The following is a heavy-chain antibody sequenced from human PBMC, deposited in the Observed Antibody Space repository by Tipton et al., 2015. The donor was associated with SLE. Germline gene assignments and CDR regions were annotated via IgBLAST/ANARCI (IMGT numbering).Heavy chain of an antibody. Sequence: TLSLTCTVSGGSISSYFWSWIRQPPGKGLKWIGYIYYSGSTNYNPSLKSRVTISVDTSKNQFSLKLSSVTAADTAVYYCARDSGIVGALDAFDIWGQGTMVTVSS. V-gene: IGHV4-59*01. CDR1: GGSISSYF. CDR2: IYYSGST. CDR3: ARDSGIVGALDAFDI. J-gene: IGHJ3*02. D-gene: IGHD1-26*01.